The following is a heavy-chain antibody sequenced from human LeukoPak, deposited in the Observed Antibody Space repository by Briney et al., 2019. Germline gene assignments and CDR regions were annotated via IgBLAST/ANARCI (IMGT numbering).Heavy chain of an antibody. CDR3: ARAVAVAGTFKFDF. J-gene: IGHJ4*02. Sequence: SETLSLTCKVSGGSISGYYWAWIRQPAGKGLEWIGRIYPSGSTNYNPSLKSRVTMSIDTSTNQFSLKLTSVTAADTAVYYCARAVAVAGTFKFDFWGQVTLVTVSS. V-gene: IGHV4-4*07. D-gene: IGHD6-19*01. CDR1: GGSISGYY. CDR2: IYPSGST.